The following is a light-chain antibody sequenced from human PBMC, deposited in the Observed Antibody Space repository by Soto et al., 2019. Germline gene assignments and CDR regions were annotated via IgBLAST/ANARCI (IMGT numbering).Light chain of an antibody. V-gene: IGKV2-28*01. CDR3: MQALQTPYT. Sequence: DIWMTHSPLSLPVTPGEPASISCRSSQSLLHSNGYNYLDWYLQKPGQSQQLLIYLGSNRASGVPDRFSGSGSGTDFTLKISRVEAEDVGVYYCMQALQTPYTFGQGTKLEIK. CDR1: QSLLHSNGYNY. CDR2: LGS. J-gene: IGKJ2*01.